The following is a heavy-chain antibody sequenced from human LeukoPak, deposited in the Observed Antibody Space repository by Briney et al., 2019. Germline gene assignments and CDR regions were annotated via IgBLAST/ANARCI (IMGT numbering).Heavy chain of an antibody. V-gene: IGHV3-30*03. CDR1: GFTLSSYG. CDR3: APKEEVDTVMVDY. Sequence: GGSLRLSCAASGFTLSSYGMHWVRQAPGKGLEWVAVISYDGSNKYYADSVKGRFTISRDNSKNTLYLQMNSLRAEDTAVYYCAPKEEVDTVMVDYWGQGTLVTVSS. J-gene: IGHJ4*02. CDR2: ISYDGSNK. D-gene: IGHD5-18*01.